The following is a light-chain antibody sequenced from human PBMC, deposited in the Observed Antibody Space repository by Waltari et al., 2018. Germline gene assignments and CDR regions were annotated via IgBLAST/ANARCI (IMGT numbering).Light chain of an antibody. Sequence: EIVLTQSPATLSLSSGDRATLSCRASQSVSSSLAWYQQRPGQAPRLLIYDASNRATGIPVRFSGSGSGTDFTLTISSLEPEDFAVYYCQQRSSWPLTFGGGTKVEVK. CDR2: DAS. V-gene: IGKV3-11*01. CDR3: QQRSSWPLT. J-gene: IGKJ4*01. CDR1: QSVSSS.